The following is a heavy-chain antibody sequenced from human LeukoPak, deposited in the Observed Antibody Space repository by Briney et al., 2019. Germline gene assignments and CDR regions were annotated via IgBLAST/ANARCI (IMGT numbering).Heavy chain of an antibody. Sequence: GASVKVSCKASGGTFSSYAISWVRQAPGQGLEWMGRIIPIFGTANYAQKFQGRVTITTDESTSTAYMELSSLRSEDTAVYYCVREDSSGWSQFDYWGQGTLVTVSS. V-gene: IGHV1-69*05. CDR1: GGTFSSYA. CDR3: VREDSSGWSQFDY. D-gene: IGHD6-19*01. J-gene: IGHJ4*02. CDR2: IIPIFGTA.